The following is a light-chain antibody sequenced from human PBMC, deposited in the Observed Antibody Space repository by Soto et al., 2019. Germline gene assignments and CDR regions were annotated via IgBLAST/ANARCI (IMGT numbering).Light chain of an antibody. CDR1: RSNIGRST. CDR2: STN. Sequence: QSVLTQPPSTSGTPAQRVTISCSGSRSNIGRSTVKWYQQLPVTAPKVLVYSTNQRPSGVPDRFSGSKSGTSASLAISGLQSEDEADYYCAAWDDTLSVWVFGGGTKLTVL. V-gene: IGLV1-44*01. J-gene: IGLJ3*02. CDR3: AAWDDTLSVWV.